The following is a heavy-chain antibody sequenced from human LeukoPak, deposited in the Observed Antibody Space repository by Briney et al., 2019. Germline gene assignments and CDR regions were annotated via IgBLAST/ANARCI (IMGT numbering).Heavy chain of an antibody. Sequence: KASATLSLTRTVYARSVSSYYWSWIRQPPGKGREWIGYINYGGRTNYHPSFKRRVTISLATSKKQFSLKLSSVTAAATAVYYCASLYCSRGNCNTAYCGQGTLVTVPA. CDR1: ARSVSSYY. CDR2: INYGGRT. CDR3: ASLYCSRGNCNTAY. V-gene: IGHV4-59*08. D-gene: IGHD2-15*01. J-gene: IGHJ4*02.